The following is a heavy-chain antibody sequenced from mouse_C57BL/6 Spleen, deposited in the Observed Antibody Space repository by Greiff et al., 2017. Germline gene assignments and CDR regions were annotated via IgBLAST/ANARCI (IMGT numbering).Heavy chain of an antibody. Sequence: EVKLMESGPELVKPGASVKISCKASGYTFTDYYMNWVKQSHGKSLEWIGDINPNNGGTSYNQKFKGKATLTVDKSSSTAYMELRSLTSEDSAVYYCALGDYDTFDYWGQGTTLTVSA. V-gene: IGHV1-26*01. D-gene: IGHD2-4*01. CDR2: INPNNGGT. J-gene: IGHJ2*01. CDR3: ALGDYDTFDY. CDR1: GYTFTDYY.